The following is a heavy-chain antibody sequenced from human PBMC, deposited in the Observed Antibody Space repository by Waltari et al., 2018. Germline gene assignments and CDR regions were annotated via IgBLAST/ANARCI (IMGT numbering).Heavy chain of an antibody. D-gene: IGHD2-15*01. CDR2: IIPIFGTT. CDR3: ARVVVVAATHYYYYGMDV. V-gene: IGHV1-69*01. J-gene: IGHJ6*02. Sequence: QVQLVQSGDEVKKPGSSVKVSCKASGGTFSSYAINWVRQATGQGLEWMGGIIPIFGTTNYAPKFQGIVTITADESTSTAYMELSSLRSEDTAVYYCARVVVVAATHYYYYGMDVWGQGTTVTVSS. CDR1: GGTFSSYA.